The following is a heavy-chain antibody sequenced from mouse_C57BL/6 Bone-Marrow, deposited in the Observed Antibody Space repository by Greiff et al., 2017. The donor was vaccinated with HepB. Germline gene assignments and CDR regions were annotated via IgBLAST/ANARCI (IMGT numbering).Heavy chain of an antibody. CDR2: ILPGSGST. D-gene: IGHD2-3*01. V-gene: IGHV1-9*01. CDR1: GYTFTGYW. Sequence: QVQLQQSGAELMKPGASVKLSCKATGYTFTGYWIEWVKQRPGHGLEWIGEILPGSGSTNYNEKFKGKATFTADTSSNTAYMQLSSLTTEDSAIYYCASPYDGYPAWFAYWGQGTLVTVSA. J-gene: IGHJ3*01. CDR3: ASPYDGYPAWFAY.